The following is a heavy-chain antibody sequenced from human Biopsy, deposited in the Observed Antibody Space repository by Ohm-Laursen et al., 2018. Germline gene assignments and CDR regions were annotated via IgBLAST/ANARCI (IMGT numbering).Heavy chain of an antibody. CDR2: INHSGRT. CDR1: GESFNGYY. CDR3: VRGVDYYDPYHYYALDV. J-gene: IGHJ6*02. V-gene: IGHV4-34*01. Sequence: PSQTLSLTCAVYGESFNGYYWSWIRQTPGKGLEWIGEINHSGRTNYNPSLKRRVTISVDTSKNQFSLKVRAVTAADTAVYYCVRGVDYYDPYHYYALDVWGQGTTVTVSS. D-gene: IGHD3-22*01.